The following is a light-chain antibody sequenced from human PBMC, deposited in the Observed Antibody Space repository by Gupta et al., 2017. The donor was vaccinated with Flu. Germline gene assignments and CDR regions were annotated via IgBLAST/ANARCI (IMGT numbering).Light chain of an antibody. J-gene: IGKJ1*01. CDR2: AAS. Sequence: DIQMTQTPSSLSASVGDRLTITCRASQSITTYLNWYQQKPGKGPILLIYAASTLQSGVPSRFSGSGSGTNFTLTITRLQPDDFAAYYCHQTDSTPQTFGQGTKVEIK. CDR3: HQTDSTPQT. CDR1: QSITTY. V-gene: IGKV1-39*01.